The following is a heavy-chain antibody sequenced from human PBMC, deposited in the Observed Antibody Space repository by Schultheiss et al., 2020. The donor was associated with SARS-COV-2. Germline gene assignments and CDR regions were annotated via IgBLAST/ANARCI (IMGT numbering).Heavy chain of an antibody. CDR2: INHSGST. J-gene: IGHJ6*02. D-gene: IGHD2-15*01. V-gene: IGHV4-4*02. CDR1: GGSISSSNW. CDR3: ARGRGYCSGGSCYLPTHYYYYGMDV. Sequence: SETLSLTCAVSGGSISSSNWWSWVRQPPGKGLEWIGEINHSGSTNYNPSLKSRVTISVDTSKNQFSLKLSSVTAADTAVYYCARGRGYCSGGSCYLPTHYYYYGMDVWGQGTTVTVSS.